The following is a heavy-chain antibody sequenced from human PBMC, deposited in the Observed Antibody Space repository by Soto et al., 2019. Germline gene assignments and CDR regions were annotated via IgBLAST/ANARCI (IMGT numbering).Heavy chain of an antibody. CDR1: GYTFTRYG. D-gene: IGHD4-4*01. V-gene: IGHV1-18*04. CDR3: ARATTVTIYGMDV. Sequence: ASVKVSCKASGYTFTRYGISWVRQAHGQGLEWIAWINAYNGNTNDAQKLQGRVTMTTDTSTSTAYMELRSLRSYDTAVYYCARATTVTIYGMDVWGQGTTVTVSS. J-gene: IGHJ6*02. CDR2: INAYNGNT.